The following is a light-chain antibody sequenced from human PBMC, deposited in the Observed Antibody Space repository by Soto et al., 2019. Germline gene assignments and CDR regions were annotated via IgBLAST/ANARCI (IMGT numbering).Light chain of an antibody. CDR3: QVYGSSHKT. CDR1: QPVNSGY. V-gene: IGKV3-20*01. Sequence: IVLTQSPGNLSLSPGEGATLSCRASQPVNSGYLAWYQQKPGQAPRLLMYGVSTRDTGIPDRFSGSGAGTDFTLTISRLEPGDFAVYYCQVYGSSHKTFGQGTKVEFK. CDR2: GVS. J-gene: IGKJ1*01.